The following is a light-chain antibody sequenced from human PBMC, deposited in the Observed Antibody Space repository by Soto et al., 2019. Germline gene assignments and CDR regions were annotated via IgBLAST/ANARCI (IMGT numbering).Light chain of an antibody. Sequence: QSALTQPASVSGSPGQSGTIYCTGASSDVGGYDYVSWYQQHPGKAPKLILFEVNNRTSGVSNHFSGSKSGNTASLIISGLQADDEADYYCSSYSTTSTLVFGSGTQLTVL. J-gene: IGLJ1*01. CDR3: SSYSTTSTLV. CDR1: SSDVGGYDY. V-gene: IGLV2-14*01. CDR2: EVN.